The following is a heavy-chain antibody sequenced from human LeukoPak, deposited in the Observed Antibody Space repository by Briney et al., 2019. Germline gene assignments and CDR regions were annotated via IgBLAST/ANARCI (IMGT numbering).Heavy chain of an antibody. D-gene: IGHD3-10*01. V-gene: IGHV3-21*01. J-gene: IGHJ4*02. Sequence: GGPLRLSCAASGFTFSNYNMNWVRQAPAKGLEWVSCISTRSTYIYYADSVKGRFTISRDNAKNSLYLQMNSLRADDTAVYYCAREEEWYASGTYYKGFDSWGQGTLVTVSS. CDR2: ISTRSTYI. CDR1: GFTFSNYN. CDR3: AREEEWYASGTYYKGFDS.